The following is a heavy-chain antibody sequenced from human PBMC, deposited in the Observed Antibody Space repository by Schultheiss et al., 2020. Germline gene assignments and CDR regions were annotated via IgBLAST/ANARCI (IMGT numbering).Heavy chain of an antibody. V-gene: IGHV1-69*13. CDR1: GGTFSSYA. J-gene: IGHJ5*02. Sequence: AVKVSCKASGGTFSSYAISWVRQAPGQGLEWMGGIIPIFGTANYAQKFQGRVTITADESTSTAYMELSSLRSEDTAVYYCARDDPLYSSGYGPWGQGTLVTVSS. CDR3: ARDDPLYSSGYGP. CDR2: IIPIFGTA. D-gene: IGHD6-19*01.